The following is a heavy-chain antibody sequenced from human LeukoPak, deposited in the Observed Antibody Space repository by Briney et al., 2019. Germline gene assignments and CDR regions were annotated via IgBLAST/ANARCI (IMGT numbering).Heavy chain of an antibody. J-gene: IGHJ6*02. CDR2: MNPNSGNT. D-gene: IGHD3-10*01. V-gene: IGHV1-8*01. CDR1: GFTFTSYD. CDR3: ARGPSLVRGVIMPGSVGGMDV. Sequence: ASVKVSCKASGFTFTSYDINWVRQAPGQGLEWMGWMNPNSGNTRYAQKVRGRITMTGDTSISTAYMELSSLRSEDTAVYYCARGPSLVRGVIMPGSVGGMDVWGQGTTVTVSS.